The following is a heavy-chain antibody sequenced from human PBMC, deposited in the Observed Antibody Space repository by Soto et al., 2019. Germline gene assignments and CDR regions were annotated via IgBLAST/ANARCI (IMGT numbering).Heavy chain of an antibody. CDR3: ARAGDYDILTGYYYYYYGMDV. J-gene: IGHJ6*02. CDR2: INPNSGGT. CDR1: GYTFTGYY. V-gene: IGHV1-2*02. D-gene: IGHD3-9*01. Sequence: ASVKVSCKASGYTFTGYYMHWVRQAPGQGLEWMGWINPNSGGTNYAQKFQGRVTMTRDTSISTAYMELSRLRSDDTAVYYCARAGDYDILTGYYYYYYGMDVWGQGTTVTAP.